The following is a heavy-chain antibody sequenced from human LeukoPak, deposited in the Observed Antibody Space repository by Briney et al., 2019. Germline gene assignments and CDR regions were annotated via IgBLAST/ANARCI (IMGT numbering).Heavy chain of an antibody. CDR3: ARHLASVGVVDLTDSGFDY. Sequence: GASVKVSCKASGYTFTGYYMHWVRQAPGQGLEWMGWINPNSGGTNYAQKFQGRVTMTRDTSISTAYMELSRLRSDDTAVYYCARHLASVGVVDLTDSGFDYWGQGTLVTVSS. CDR1: GYTFTGYY. CDR2: INPNSGGT. V-gene: IGHV1-2*02. J-gene: IGHJ4*02. D-gene: IGHD3-3*01.